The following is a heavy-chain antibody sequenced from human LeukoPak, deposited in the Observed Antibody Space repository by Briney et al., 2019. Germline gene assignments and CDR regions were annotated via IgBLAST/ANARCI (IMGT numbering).Heavy chain of an antibody. V-gene: IGHV1-69*13. J-gene: IGHJ4*02. D-gene: IGHD2-15*01. CDR3: ASGYCSGGSCYQKLDY. CDR1: GATFSSYA. Sequence: SVKVSCKASGATFSSYAISWVRQAPGQGLEWMGGIIPIFGTANYAQKFQGRVTITADESTSTAYMELSSLRSEDTAVYYCASGYCSGGSCYQKLDYWGQGTLVTVSS. CDR2: IIPIFGTA.